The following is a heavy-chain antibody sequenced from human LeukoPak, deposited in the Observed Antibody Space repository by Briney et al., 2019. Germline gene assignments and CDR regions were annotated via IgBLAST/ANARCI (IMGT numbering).Heavy chain of an antibody. V-gene: IGHV3-30-3*01. Sequence: GGSLRLSCAASGFTFSRYLMTWVRQAPGKGLEWVAVISYDGSNKYYADSVKGRFTISRDNSKNTLYLQMNSLRAEDTAVYYCARDYVGATTPYFDYWGQGTLVTVSS. CDR3: ARDYVGATTPYFDY. CDR2: ISYDGSNK. D-gene: IGHD1-26*01. J-gene: IGHJ4*02. CDR1: GFTFSRYL.